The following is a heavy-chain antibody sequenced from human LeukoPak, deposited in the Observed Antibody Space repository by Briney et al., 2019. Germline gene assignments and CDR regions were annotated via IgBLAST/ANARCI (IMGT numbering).Heavy chain of an antibody. J-gene: IGHJ4*02. CDR2: INGGGSRT. Sequence: GGSLRLSCAASGFTFSNYAMNWVRQAPGKGLEWVSRINGGGSRTSYAEDVKGRFTISRDNSKNTLYLQMSSLRADDTAVYYCAKADCGTECYYLNKYWGQGTLVTVSS. V-gene: IGHV3-23*01. CDR1: GFTFSNYA. D-gene: IGHD2-21*01. CDR3: AKADCGTECYYLNKY.